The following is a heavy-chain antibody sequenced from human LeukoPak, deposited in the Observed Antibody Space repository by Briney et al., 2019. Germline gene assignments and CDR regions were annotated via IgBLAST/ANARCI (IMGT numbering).Heavy chain of an antibody. Sequence: GGSLRLSCAAPGFTFSSYAMSWVRQAPGKGLEWVSGISGSGGSTYYADSVKGRFTISRDNSKNTLYLQMNSLRAEDTAVYYCAKDQDQAFDYWGQGTLATVSS. J-gene: IGHJ4*02. V-gene: IGHV3-23*01. CDR2: ISGSGGST. CDR1: GFTFSSYA. CDR3: AKDQDQAFDY.